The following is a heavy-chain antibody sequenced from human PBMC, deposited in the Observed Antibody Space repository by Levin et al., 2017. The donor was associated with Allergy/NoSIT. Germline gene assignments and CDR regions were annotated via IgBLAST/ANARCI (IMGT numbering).Heavy chain of an antibody. CDR2: ISSSSSYI. J-gene: IGHJ3*02. V-gene: IGHV3-21*01. Sequence: GGSLRLSCAASGFTFSSYSMNWVRQAPGKGLEWVSSISSSSSYIYYADSVKGRFTISRDNAKNSLYLQMNSLRAEDTAVYYCASAIPIVVVPAAIFGAFDIWGQGTMVTVSS. CDR3: ASAIPIVVVPAAIFGAFDI. CDR1: GFTFSSYS. D-gene: IGHD2-2*02.